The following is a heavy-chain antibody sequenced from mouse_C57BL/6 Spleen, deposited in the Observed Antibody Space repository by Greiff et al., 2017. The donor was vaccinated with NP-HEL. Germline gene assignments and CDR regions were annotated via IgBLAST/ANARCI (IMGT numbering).Heavy chain of an antibody. CDR2: IDPSDSYT. V-gene: IGHV1-69*01. CDR3: ARRDYDVSWFAY. D-gene: IGHD2-4*01. J-gene: IGHJ3*01. Sequence: QVQLQQSGAELVMPGASVKLSCKASGYTFTSYWMHWVKQRPGQGLEWIGEIDPSDSYTNYNQKFKGKSTLTVDKSSSTAYMQLSSLTSEDSAVYYCARRDYDVSWFAYWGQGTLVTVSA. CDR1: GYTFTSYW.